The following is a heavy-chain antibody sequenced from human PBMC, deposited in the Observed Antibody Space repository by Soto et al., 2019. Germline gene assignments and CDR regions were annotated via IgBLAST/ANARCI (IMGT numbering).Heavy chain of an antibody. Sequence: QVQLVESGGGVVQPGRSLRLSCTASGFTFSSYGMHWVRQAAGKGLEWVTVISYDGTNKYYADSVKGRFTISRDNSKNPLYLQMNRLRAEDTAVYYCAKTRGYSYDYGMGVWGQGTTVTVSS. CDR1: GFTFSSYG. CDR2: ISYDGTNK. J-gene: IGHJ6*02. V-gene: IGHV3-30*18. CDR3: AKTRGYSYDYGMGV. D-gene: IGHD5-18*01.